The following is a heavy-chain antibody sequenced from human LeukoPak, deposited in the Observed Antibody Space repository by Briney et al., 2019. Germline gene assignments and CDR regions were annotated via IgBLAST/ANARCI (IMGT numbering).Heavy chain of an antibody. CDR1: GGSIGSGGYY. Sequence: PSQTLSLTCTVSGGSIGSGGYYWSWIRQHPGKGLEWIGEINHSGSTNYNPSLKSRVTISVDTSKNQFSLKLSSVTAADTAVYYCAQGGSGRYYYYYYGMDVWGQGTTVTVSS. V-gene: IGHV4-31*03. J-gene: IGHJ6*02. CDR2: INHSGST. D-gene: IGHD3-10*01. CDR3: AQGGSGRYYYYYYGMDV.